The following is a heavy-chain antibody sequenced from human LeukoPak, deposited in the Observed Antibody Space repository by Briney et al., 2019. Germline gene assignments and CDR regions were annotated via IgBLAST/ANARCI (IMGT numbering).Heavy chain of an antibody. CDR3: AKADDYGGSGDAFDI. Sequence: GGSLRLSCAAFGFTFRSYAMSWVRQAPGKGLEWVSAISGSGGSTYYADSVKGRFTISRDNSKNTLYLQMNSLRAEDTAVYYCAKADDYGGSGDAFDIWGQGTMVTVSS. CDR2: ISGSGGST. V-gene: IGHV3-23*01. J-gene: IGHJ3*02. CDR1: GFTFRSYA. D-gene: IGHD4-23*01.